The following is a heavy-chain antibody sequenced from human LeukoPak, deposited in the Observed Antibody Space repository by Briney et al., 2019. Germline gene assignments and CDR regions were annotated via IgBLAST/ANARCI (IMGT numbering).Heavy chain of an antibody. CDR2: INHGGSI. Sequence: SETLSLTCAVYGGPFIGYFWSWIRQPPGKGLEWIGEINHGGSINYSPSLKSRVTISRDTSKNQFSLNLYSVTAADTAVYYCAKVYSSSSRDSFDVWGPGTMVTVSS. V-gene: IGHV4-34*01. D-gene: IGHD6-6*01. J-gene: IGHJ3*01. CDR1: GGPFIGYF. CDR3: AKVYSSSSRDSFDV.